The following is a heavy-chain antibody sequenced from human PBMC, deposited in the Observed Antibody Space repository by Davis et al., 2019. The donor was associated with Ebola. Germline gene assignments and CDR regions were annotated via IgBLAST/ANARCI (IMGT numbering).Heavy chain of an antibody. Sequence: PGGSLRLSCAASGFTFSSYAMSWVRQAPGKGLEWVSAISGSGGSTYYADSVKGRFTISRDNSKNTLYLQMNSLRAEDTAVYYCARDLRDGIVEPVDYYYYYMDVWGKGTTVTVSS. D-gene: IGHD3-22*01. CDR2: ISGSGGST. CDR1: GFTFSSYA. V-gene: IGHV3-23*01. J-gene: IGHJ6*03. CDR3: ARDLRDGIVEPVDYYYYYMDV.